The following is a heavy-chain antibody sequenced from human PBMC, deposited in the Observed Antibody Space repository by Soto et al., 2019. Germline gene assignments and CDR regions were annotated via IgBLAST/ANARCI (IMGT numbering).Heavy chain of an antibody. Sequence: QSGGSLRLSCAASGFTFSSYGMHWVRQAPGKGLEWVAVIWYDGRNKYYADSVKGRFTISRDNSKNTLYLQMNSLRAEDTAVYYCAAEYSSSSGPTLIYWGQGTLVTVSS. CDR2: IWYDGRNK. J-gene: IGHJ4*02. CDR3: AAEYSSSSGPTLIY. D-gene: IGHD6-6*01. V-gene: IGHV3-33*01. CDR1: GFTFSSYG.